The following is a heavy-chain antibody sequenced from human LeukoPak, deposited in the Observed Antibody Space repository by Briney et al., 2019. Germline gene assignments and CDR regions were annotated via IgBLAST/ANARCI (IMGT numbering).Heavy chain of an antibody. Sequence: PGGSLRLSCAASGFTFSSYGMHWVRQAPGKGLEWVAVISYDGSNKYYADSVKGRFTISRDNSKNTLYLQMNSLRAEDTAVYYCAKEDVGYNGGGYFDYWGQGTLITVSS. CDR2: ISYDGSNK. CDR1: GFTFSSYG. V-gene: IGHV3-30*18. D-gene: IGHD5-24*01. CDR3: AKEDVGYNGGGYFDY. J-gene: IGHJ4*02.